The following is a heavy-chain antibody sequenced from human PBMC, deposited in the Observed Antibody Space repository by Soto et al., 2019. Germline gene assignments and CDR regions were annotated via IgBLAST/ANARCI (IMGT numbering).Heavy chain of an antibody. J-gene: IGHJ6*03. CDR3: ARTSGYYYYYYMDV. V-gene: IGHV4-59*08. CDR1: GGSISSYY. D-gene: IGHD3-3*01. Sequence: SETLSPTCTVSGGSISSYYWSWIRQPPGKGLEWIGYIYYSGSTNYNPSLKSRVTISVDTSKNQFSLKLSSVTAADTAVYYCARTSGYYYYYYMDVWGKGTTVTVSS. CDR2: IYYSGST.